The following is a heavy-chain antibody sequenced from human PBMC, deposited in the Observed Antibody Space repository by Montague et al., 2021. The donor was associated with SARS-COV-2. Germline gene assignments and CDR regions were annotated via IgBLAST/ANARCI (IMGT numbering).Heavy chain of an antibody. CDR2: IYTSGRT. Sequence: SETLSLTCGVSGGSINSYYWSWIRQPAGKGLEWIGRIYTSGRTNHSPSLKSRVTISVDTSRNHLSLKLTSVTAADTAVYFCARDSRAGGWGDWYQGLDVWGQGTTVIVSS. CDR1: GGSINSYY. CDR3: ARDSRAGGWGDWYQGLDV. J-gene: IGHJ6*02. V-gene: IGHV4-4*07. D-gene: IGHD2-21*01.